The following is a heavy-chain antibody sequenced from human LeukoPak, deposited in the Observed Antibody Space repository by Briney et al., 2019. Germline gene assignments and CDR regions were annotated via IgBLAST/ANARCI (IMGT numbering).Heavy chain of an antibody. D-gene: IGHD5-12*01. Sequence: PGGSLRLSCAASGFTFSSYAMSWVRQAPGKGLEWVSAISGSGGSTYYADSVKGRFTISRDNSKNTLYLQMNSLRAEDTAVYYCAKGKQWLRTIGGFDYWGQGTLVTVSS. V-gene: IGHV3-23*01. CDR1: GFTFSSYA. CDR2: ISGSGGST. CDR3: AKGKQWLRTIGGFDY. J-gene: IGHJ4*02.